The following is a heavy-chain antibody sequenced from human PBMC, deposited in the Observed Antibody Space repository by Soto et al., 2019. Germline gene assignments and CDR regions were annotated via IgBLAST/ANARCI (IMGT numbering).Heavy chain of an antibody. CDR3: ARAGDWNYVQDF. J-gene: IGHJ4*02. CDR1: GFTFTNYR. D-gene: IGHD1-7*01. CDR2: INSDGTRI. Sequence: GSLRLSCAASGFTFTNYRIHWVRQAPGKGLAWVARINSDGTRINYADSVKGRFTISRDNAKNTVFLQMNSLRDEDSAVYFCARAGDWNYVQDFWGQGTLVTVS. V-gene: IGHV3-74*01.